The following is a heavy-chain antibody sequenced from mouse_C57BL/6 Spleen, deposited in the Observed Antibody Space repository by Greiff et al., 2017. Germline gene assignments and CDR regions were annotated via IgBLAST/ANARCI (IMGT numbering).Heavy chain of an antibody. CDR1: GFNIKDDY. D-gene: IGHD2-1*01. Sequence: EVQLQQSGAELVRPGASVKLSCTASGFNIKDDYMHWVKQRPEQGLEWIGWIDPENGDTEYASKFQGKATITADTSSNTAYLQLSSLTSEDPAVYYCTTGGNYRFAYWGQGTLVTVSA. CDR3: TTGGNYRFAY. CDR2: IDPENGDT. J-gene: IGHJ3*01. V-gene: IGHV14-4*01.